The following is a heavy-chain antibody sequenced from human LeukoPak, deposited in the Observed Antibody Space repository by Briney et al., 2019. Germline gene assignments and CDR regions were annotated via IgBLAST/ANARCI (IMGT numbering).Heavy chain of an antibody. D-gene: IGHD3-22*01. V-gene: IGHV1-46*01. CDR2: INPAGGST. Sequence: ASVKVSCTASGYTFTSYYIHWVRQAPGQGLEWRGIINPAGGSTTYAQKFQGSRLTLTRDTSTSTVYMKLSSLRSEDTAVYYCARGRGVHDSHTYDYFDYWGQGSLVTVSS. J-gene: IGHJ4*02. CDR3: ARGRGVHDSHTYDYFDY. CDR1: GYTFTSYY.